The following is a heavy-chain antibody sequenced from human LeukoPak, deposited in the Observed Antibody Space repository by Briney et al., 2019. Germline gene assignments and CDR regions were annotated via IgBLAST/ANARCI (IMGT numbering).Heavy chain of an antibody. CDR3: ATSVYDSSGYISPYFDY. CDR1: GYTFTSYA. J-gene: IGHJ4*02. Sequence: ASVKVSCNASGYTFTSYAMHWVRQAPGQRLEWMGWINAGNGDTKYSQKLQGRVTMTEDTSTDTAYMELSSLRSEDTAVYYCATSVYDSSGYISPYFDYWGQGTLVTVSS. D-gene: IGHD3-22*01. V-gene: IGHV1-3*01. CDR2: INAGNGDT.